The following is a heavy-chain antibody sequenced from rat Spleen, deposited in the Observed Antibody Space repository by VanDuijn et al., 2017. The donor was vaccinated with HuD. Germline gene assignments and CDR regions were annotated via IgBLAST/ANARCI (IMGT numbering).Heavy chain of an antibody. D-gene: IGHD1-9*01. CDR1: GFTFSDYA. CDR3: TRHPTYYGFDGDWFAC. J-gene: IGHJ3*01. CDR2: IIFDGSGS. Sequence: EVQLVESGGGLVQPGRSLKLSCAASGFTFSDYAMAWVRQAPKKGLEWVATIIFDGSGSYYRESVKGRFIISRDNAKSSLYLQMDSLRSEDTATYYCTRHPTYYGFDGDWFACWGQGTLVTVSS. V-gene: IGHV5-17*01.